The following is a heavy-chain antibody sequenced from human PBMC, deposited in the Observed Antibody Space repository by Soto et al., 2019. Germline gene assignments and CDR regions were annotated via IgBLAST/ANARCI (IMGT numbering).Heavy chain of an antibody. CDR2: IWYDGSNK. CDR3: AGTKPWGSSWSTFDY. Sequence: GGSLRLSCAASGFTFSSYGMHWVRQAPGKGLEWVAVIWYDGSNKYYADSVKGRFTISRDNSKNTLYLQMNSLRAEDTAVYYCAGTKPWGSSWSTFDYWGQGTLVTVSS. CDR1: GFTFSSYG. V-gene: IGHV3-33*01. J-gene: IGHJ4*02. D-gene: IGHD6-13*01.